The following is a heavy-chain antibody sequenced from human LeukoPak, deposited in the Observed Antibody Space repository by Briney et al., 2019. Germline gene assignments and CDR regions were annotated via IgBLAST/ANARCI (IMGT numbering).Heavy chain of an antibody. Sequence: SGGSLRLSCAASGFIFSNYAMSWVRQAPGKGLEWVAVISYDGSNKYYADSVKGRFTISRDNSKNTLYLQMNSLRAEDTAVYYCARGDYSGQFDYWGQGTLSPSPQ. V-gene: IGHV3-30-3*01. D-gene: IGHD1-1*01. J-gene: IGHJ4*02. CDR2: ISYDGSNK. CDR3: ARGDYSGQFDY. CDR1: GFIFSNYA.